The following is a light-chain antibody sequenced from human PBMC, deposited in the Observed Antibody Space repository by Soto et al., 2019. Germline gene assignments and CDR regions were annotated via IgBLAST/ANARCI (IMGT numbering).Light chain of an antibody. V-gene: IGLV3-9*01. CDR3: QVWDSSTHVV. CDR1: NIGSKN. J-gene: IGLJ2*01. Sequence: SYELTQPLSVSVALGQTARITCVGNNIGSKNVQWYQQKPGQAPVLVIYRDSNRPSGIPERFSGSNSGNTATLTISRAQAGDEADYYCQVWDSSTHVVFGGGTKLTVL. CDR2: RDS.